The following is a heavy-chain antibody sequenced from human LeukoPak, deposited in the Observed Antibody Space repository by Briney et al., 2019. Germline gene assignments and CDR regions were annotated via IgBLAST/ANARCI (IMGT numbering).Heavy chain of an antibody. V-gene: IGHV4-39*01. D-gene: IGHD1-1*01. CDR2: IYYSGST. CDR1: GGSISSTSYY. CDR3: ARQGNWNLVAFQADY. J-gene: IGHJ4*02. Sequence: PSETLSLTCTVSGGSISSTSYYWGWIRQPPGEGLEWNVSIYYSGSTYYNPSLKSRVTISVDTSKNQFSLKLSSVTAADTAVYYCARQGNWNLVAFQADYWGQGTLVTVSS.